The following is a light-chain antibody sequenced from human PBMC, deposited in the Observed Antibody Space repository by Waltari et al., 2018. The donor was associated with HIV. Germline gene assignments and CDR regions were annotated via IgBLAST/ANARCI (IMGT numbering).Light chain of an antibody. V-gene: IGLV2-14*01. CDR2: EVS. J-gene: IGLJ3*02. CDR1: TGAMGGFNS. Sequence: QSPLTHLPPVSVSPGQQITLSCTGTTGAMGGFNSVSWYQQHPGKAPKLMIYEVSNRPSGVSNRFSGSKSGNTASLTISGLQAEDEADYYCSSYTSSSTRVFGGGTNLTVL. CDR3: SSYTSSSTRV.